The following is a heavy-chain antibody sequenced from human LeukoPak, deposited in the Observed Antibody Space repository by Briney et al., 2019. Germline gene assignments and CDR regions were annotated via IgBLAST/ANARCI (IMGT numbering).Heavy chain of an antibody. V-gene: IGHV3-21*04. Sequence: GGSLRLSCAASRFTFSKYTMNWVRRAPGKGLEWVSSISSSSSYIYYADSVKGRFTISRDNAKNSLYLQMNSLRAEDTALYYCARVGIYGDYGRYFDYWGQGTLVTVSS. CDR1: RFTFSKYT. CDR3: ARVGIYGDYGRYFDY. J-gene: IGHJ4*02. CDR2: ISSSSSYI. D-gene: IGHD4-17*01.